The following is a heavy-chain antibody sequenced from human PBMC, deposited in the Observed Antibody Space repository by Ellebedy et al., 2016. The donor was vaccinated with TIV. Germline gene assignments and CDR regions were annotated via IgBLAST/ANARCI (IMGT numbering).Heavy chain of an antibody. CDR1: GGSISSYY. D-gene: IGHD6-13*01. V-gene: IGHV4-59*08. CDR3: ARLGYSSSWSPNWFDP. CDR2: IYYSGST. J-gene: IGHJ5*02. Sequence: MPSETLSLTCTVSGGSISSYYWSWIRQPPGKGLEWIGYIYYSGSTNYNPSLKSRVTISVDTSKNQFSLKLSSVTAADTAVYYCARLGYSSSWSPNWFDPWGQGTLVTVSS.